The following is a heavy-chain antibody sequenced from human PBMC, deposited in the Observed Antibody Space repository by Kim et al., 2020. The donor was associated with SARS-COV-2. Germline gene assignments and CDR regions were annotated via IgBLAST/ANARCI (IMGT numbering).Heavy chain of an antibody. CDR3: AKDHWRDTAMAKNLFDY. V-gene: IGHV3-30*18. CDR1: GFTFSSYG. Sequence: GGSLRLSCAASGFTFSSYGMHWVRQAPGKGLEWVAVISYDGSNKYYADSVKGRFTISRDNSKNTLYLQMNSLRAEDTAVYYCAKDHWRDTAMAKNLFDYWGQGTLVTVSS. D-gene: IGHD5-18*01. J-gene: IGHJ4*02. CDR2: ISYDGSNK.